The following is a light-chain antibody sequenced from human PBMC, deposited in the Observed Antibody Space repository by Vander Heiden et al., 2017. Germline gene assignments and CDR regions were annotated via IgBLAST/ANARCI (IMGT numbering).Light chain of an antibody. Sequence: QSVLTQPPSASGTPGQTVTISCSGSSSHIGSNTVNWYQQLPGTAPKLLMYANNQRPAGVPDRFSGSKSGTSASLAISGLQSEDEADYYCAAWDDSLNGWVFGGGTKVTVL. V-gene: IGLV1-44*01. CDR3: AAWDDSLNGWV. J-gene: IGLJ3*02. CDR1: SSHIGSNT. CDR2: ANN.